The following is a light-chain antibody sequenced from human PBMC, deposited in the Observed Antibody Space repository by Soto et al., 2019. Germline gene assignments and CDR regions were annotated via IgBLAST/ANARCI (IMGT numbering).Light chain of an antibody. V-gene: IGKV1-39*01. CDR1: QSISSY. Sequence: DIQMTQSPSPLSASVGDRVTITCRASQSISSYLNWYQQKPGKAPKLLIYAASSLQSGVPSRFSGSGSGTDFTLTISSLQPEDFATYYCQQSYSTPGFGPGTKVDI. CDR2: AAS. J-gene: IGKJ3*01. CDR3: QQSYSTPG.